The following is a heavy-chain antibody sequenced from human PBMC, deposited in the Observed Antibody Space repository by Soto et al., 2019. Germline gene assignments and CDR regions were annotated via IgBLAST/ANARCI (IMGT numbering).Heavy chain of an antibody. CDR1: GFTLSNFW. D-gene: IGHD3-3*01. J-gene: IGHJ2*01. CDR3: VRDHHDYDFWSGNPRGYFDL. V-gene: IGHV3-74*01. CDR2: INDDGSRT. Sequence: PGGSLRLSCAASGFTLSNFWMHWVRQVPGKGLVWVSRINDDGSRTKYADSVEGRLTIPRDTAKNTLYLQMDSLRVEDTAVYYCVRDHHDYDFWSGNPRGYFDLWGRGTLVTVSS.